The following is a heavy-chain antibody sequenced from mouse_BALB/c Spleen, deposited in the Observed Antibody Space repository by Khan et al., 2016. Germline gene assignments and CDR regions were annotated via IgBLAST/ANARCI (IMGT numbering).Heavy chain of an antibody. V-gene: IGHV6-6*02. J-gene: IGHJ2*01. Sequence: EVTLEESGGGLVQPGGSMKLSCVASGFTFSNYWMNWARQPPEKGLEWVAEIRLKSDDYVTQYAESEKGRFTISRADSNSCFYLQMSNFSTEDSVIYYCWIRLWGQGTTLTVSS. CDR2: IRLKSDDYVT. CDR1: GFTFSNYW. CDR3: WIRL.